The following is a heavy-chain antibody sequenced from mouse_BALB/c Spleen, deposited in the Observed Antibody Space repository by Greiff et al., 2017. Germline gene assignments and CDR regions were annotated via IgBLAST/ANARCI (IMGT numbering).Heavy chain of an antibody. D-gene: IGHD2-2*01. CDR3: VRDRGYDWFAY. CDR2: IWTGGGT. V-gene: IGHV2-9-2*01. Sequence: VKLMESGPGLVAPSQSLSITCTVSGFSLTSYDISWIRQPPGKGLEWLGVIWTGGGTNYNSAFMSRLSISKDNSKSQVFLKMNSLQTDDTAIYYCVRDRGYDWFAYWGQGTLVTVSA. CDR1: GFSLTSYD. J-gene: IGHJ3*01.